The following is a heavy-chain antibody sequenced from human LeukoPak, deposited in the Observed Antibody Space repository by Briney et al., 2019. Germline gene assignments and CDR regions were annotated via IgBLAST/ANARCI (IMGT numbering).Heavy chain of an antibody. Sequence: ASVKVSCKASGYTFTGYYMHWVRQAPGQGLEWMGWINPNSGGTNYAQKFQGRVTMTRDTSISTAYMELSRLRSDDTAVYYCARGQGNQPGQIIVGATGGDAFDIWGQGTMVTVSS. V-gene: IGHV1-2*02. D-gene: IGHD1-26*01. J-gene: IGHJ3*02. CDR1: GYTFTGYY. CDR2: INPNSGGT. CDR3: ARGQGNQPGQIIVGATGGDAFDI.